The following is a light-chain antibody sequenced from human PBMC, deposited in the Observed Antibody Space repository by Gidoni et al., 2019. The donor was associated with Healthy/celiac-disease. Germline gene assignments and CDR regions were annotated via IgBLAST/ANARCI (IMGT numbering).Light chain of an antibody. J-gene: IGLJ3*02. CDR1: NFNIGSNW. V-gene: IGLV1-47*01. Sequence: QSVLTQPPSESGTPGQRVTNSCSGSNFNIGSNWVYWYQQFPGTAPKLLIYRDDKRPSGVPDRFSSSQSGTSASLAISGLRSEDEADYYCAAWDDSLSGLWVFGGGTTLPVL. CDR2: RDD. CDR3: AAWDDSLSGLWV.